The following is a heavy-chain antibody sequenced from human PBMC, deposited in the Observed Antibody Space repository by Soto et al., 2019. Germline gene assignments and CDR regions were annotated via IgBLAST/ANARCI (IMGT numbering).Heavy chain of an antibody. Sequence: ASVKVSCNASGSTYTSYDINWVRQETGQGLEWMGWMNPNSGNTGYAQKFQGRVTMTRNTSISTAYMELSSLRSEDTAVYYCERGYCSSTSCPVGPWGQGTLVTVSS. D-gene: IGHD2-2*01. CDR3: ERGYCSSTSCPVGP. CDR1: GSTYTSYD. CDR2: MNPNSGNT. V-gene: IGHV1-8*01. J-gene: IGHJ5*02.